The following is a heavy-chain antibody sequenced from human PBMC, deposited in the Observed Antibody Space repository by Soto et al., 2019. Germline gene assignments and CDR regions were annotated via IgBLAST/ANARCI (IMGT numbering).Heavy chain of an antibody. CDR1: GGSISSSSYY. V-gene: IGHV4-39*01. CDR3: ARQNYYGSGKNPSTRQVMDV. CDR2: IYYSGST. D-gene: IGHD3-10*01. Sequence: PSETLSLTCTVSGGSISSSSYYWGWIRQPPGKGLEWIGSIYYSGSTYYNPSLKSRVTISVDTSKNQFSLKLSSVTAADTAVYYCARQNYYGSGKNPSTRQVMDVWGKGTTVTVSS. J-gene: IGHJ6*03.